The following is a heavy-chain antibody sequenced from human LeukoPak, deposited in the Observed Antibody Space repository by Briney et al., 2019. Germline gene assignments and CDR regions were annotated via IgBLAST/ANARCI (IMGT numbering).Heavy chain of an antibody. D-gene: IGHD4-17*01. J-gene: IGHJ4*02. CDR1: GFTFSRHC. CDR3: ARGPVYGDRLDFFDY. Sequence: GGSLRLSCAASGFTFSRHCMGWVRQAPGKGPEWVASIKQDGSQYYVDSVKGRFIISRDNAKNSLYLQMNSLRAEDTAVYSCARGPVYGDRLDFFDYWGQGTLVTVSS. CDR2: IKQDGSQ. V-gene: IGHV3-7*01.